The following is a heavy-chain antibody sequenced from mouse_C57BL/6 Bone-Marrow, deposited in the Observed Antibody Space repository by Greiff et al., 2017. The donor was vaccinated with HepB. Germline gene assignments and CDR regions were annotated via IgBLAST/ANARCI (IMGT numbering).Heavy chain of an antibody. Sequence: DVHLVESGGGLVQPGGSMKLSCAASGFTFSDAWMDWVRQSPEKGLEWVAEIRNKANNHATYYAESVKGRFTISRDDSKSSVYLQMNSLRAEDTSIYYCTRLYYYGSSYYFDYWGQGTTLTVSS. D-gene: IGHD1-1*01. V-gene: IGHV6-6*01. CDR2: IRNKANNHAT. CDR1: GFTFSDAW. CDR3: TRLYYYGSSYYFDY. J-gene: IGHJ2*01.